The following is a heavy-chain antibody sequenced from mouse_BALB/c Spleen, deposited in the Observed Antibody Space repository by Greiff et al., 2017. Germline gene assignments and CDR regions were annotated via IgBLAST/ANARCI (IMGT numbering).Heavy chain of an antibody. J-gene: IGHJ3*01. Sequence: EVQLVESGAELVRSGASVKLSCTASGFNIKDYYMHWVKQRPEQGLEWIGWIDPENGDTEYAPKFQGKATMTADTSSNTAYLQLSSLTSEDTAVYYCNIMITKGFAYWGQGTLVTVSA. D-gene: IGHD2-4*01. CDR2: IDPENGDT. V-gene: IGHV14-4*02. CDR3: NIMITKGFAY. CDR1: GFNIKDYY.